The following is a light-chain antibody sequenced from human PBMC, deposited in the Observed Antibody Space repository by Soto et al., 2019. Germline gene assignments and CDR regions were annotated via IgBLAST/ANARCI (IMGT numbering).Light chain of an antibody. CDR2: QTS. CDR1: QYINTR. V-gene: IGKV3-11*01. CDR3: QQLESYPST. Sequence: EIVLTQSPATLSSFPGDRFTLSCRASQYINTRLAWYQHRPGQAPRLLIYQTSLRAAGIPARFSASGSGTDFTLTISSLQPEDFATYYCQQLESYPSTFGGGTKVDIK. J-gene: IGKJ4*01.